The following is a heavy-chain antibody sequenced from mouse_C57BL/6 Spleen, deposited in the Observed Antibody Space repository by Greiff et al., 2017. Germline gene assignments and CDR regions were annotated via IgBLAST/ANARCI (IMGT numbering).Heavy chain of an antibody. J-gene: IGHJ4*01. CDR3: THLGVTTDYYYAMDD. CDR2: IDPENGDT. CDR1: GFNIKDDY. V-gene: IGHV14-4*01. Sequence: VQLQQSGAELVRPGASVKLSCTASGFNIKDDYMHWVKQRPEQGLEWLGWIDPENGDTEYASKFQGKATITADTSSNTAYLQLSSLTSEDTAVYYCTHLGVTTDYYYAMDDRGQGTSVTVSS. D-gene: IGHD2-2*01.